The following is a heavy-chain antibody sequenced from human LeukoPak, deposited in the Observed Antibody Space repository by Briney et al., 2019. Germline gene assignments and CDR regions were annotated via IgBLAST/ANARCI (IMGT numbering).Heavy chain of an antibody. V-gene: IGHV4-39*01. D-gene: IGHD3-22*01. CDR1: GGSILDSTYY. Sequence: PSETLSLTCTVSGGSILDSTYYWAWIRQPPGKGLEWIATIFYTGNTHYNPSLKSRVTMSVDTVKNQFSLNWNSVTAADTAVYYCARQSSGYYYGLFDPWGQGTLVTVSS. CDR3: ARQSSGYYYGLFDP. CDR2: IFYTGNT. J-gene: IGHJ5*02.